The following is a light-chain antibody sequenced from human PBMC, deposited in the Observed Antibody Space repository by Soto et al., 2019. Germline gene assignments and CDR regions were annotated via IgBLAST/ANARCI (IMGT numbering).Light chain of an antibody. V-gene: IGLV1-40*01. CDR3: QQYGSSGT. CDR2: GAS. J-gene: IGLJ3*02. CDR1: SANIGAAYN. Sequence: QSVLTQPPSVSGAPGQRVTISCTGSSANIGAAYNVDWYQQLPGTAPKLLIYGASNRATGIPDRFSGSGSGTDFTLTISRLEPEDFAVYYCQQYGSSGTFGQGTK.